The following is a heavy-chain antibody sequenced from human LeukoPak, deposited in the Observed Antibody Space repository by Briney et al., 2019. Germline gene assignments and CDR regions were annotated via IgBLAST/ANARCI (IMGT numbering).Heavy chain of an antibody. CDR2: ISAYNGNT. Sequence: ASVKVSCKASGYTFTSYGISWVRQAPGQGLEWMGWISAYNGNTNYVQKLQGRVTMTTDTSTSTAYMELRSLRSDDTAVYYCARDFVRFGELPSLPWFDPWGQGTLVTVSS. J-gene: IGHJ5*02. D-gene: IGHD3-10*01. V-gene: IGHV1-18*04. CDR1: GYTFTSYG. CDR3: ARDFVRFGELPSLPWFDP.